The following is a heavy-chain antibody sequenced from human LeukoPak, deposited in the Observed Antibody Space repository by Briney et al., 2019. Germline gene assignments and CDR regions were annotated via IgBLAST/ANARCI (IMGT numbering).Heavy chain of an antibody. CDR3: ARDEAGGNDFDY. V-gene: IGHV3-48*03. J-gene: IGHJ4*02. CDR2: ISSSGNTM. Sequence: PGGSLRLSCVGSGFTFSNYEMNWVRQAPGKGLEWVSHISSSGNTMHYADSVKGRFTLPKDNAKNTLYLQMKSLRPEDTGVYYCARDEAGGNDFDYWGQGTLVTASS. CDR1: GFTFSNYE. D-gene: IGHD4-23*01.